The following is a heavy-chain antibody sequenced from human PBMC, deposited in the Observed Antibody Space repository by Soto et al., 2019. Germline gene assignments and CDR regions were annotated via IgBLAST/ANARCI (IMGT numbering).Heavy chain of an antibody. Sequence: PSETLSLTCTVSGGSISSGDYHWSWIRRPPGKGLEWIGYIYYSGSTYYNPSLKSRVTMSIDTSKNQFSLKLSSVTAADTAVYYCAREPQGFYYDSSGFENDYWGQGALVTVSS. D-gene: IGHD3-22*01. J-gene: IGHJ4*02. CDR3: AREPQGFYYDSSGFENDY. CDR2: IYYSGST. V-gene: IGHV4-30-4*01. CDR1: GGSISSGDYH.